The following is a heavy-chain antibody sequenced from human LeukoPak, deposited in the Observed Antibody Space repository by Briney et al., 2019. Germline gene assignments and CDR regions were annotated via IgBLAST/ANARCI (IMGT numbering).Heavy chain of an antibody. CDR2: ISGSGGST. J-gene: IGHJ5*02. CDR1: GFTFSSYA. V-gene: IGHV3-23*01. Sequence: GGSLRLSCAASGFTFSSYAMSWVRQAPGKGLEWVSAISGSGGSTYYADSVKGRFTISRDNSKNTLYLQMNSLRAEDTAVYYCAKFARLIVVVPAAMSWSRGTLVTVSS. CDR3: AKFARLIVVVPAAMS. D-gene: IGHD2-2*01.